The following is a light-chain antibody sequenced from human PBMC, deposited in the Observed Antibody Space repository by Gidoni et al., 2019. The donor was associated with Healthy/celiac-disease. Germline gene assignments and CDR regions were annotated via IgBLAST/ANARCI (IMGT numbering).Light chain of an antibody. V-gene: IGKV3-20*01. CDR1: QMFSSSY. CDR2: GAY. CDR3: QQYGSSPRFT. J-gene: IGKJ3*01. Sequence: EIVLTQSPGTLSLSPGERATLSCRASQMFSSSYLAWYQQKPGQAPRLLSYGAYSRATGIPDRFSGSGSGTDFTLTISRLEPEDFAVYYCQQYGSSPRFTFGPGTKVDIK.